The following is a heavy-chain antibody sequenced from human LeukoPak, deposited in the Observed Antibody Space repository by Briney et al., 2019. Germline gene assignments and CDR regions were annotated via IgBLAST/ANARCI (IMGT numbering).Heavy chain of an antibody. Sequence: GGSLRLSCAASGFTFSGYAMNWVRQAPGKGLEWVSHIYSSDTTYADPVKGRFTISRDNAKNLLYLQMNSLRDEDTAVYYCARDLHYAFDIWGQGTMVTVSS. CDR1: GFTFSGYA. CDR2: IYSSDTT. V-gene: IGHV3-48*02. CDR3: ARDLHYAFDI. D-gene: IGHD3-10*01. J-gene: IGHJ3*02.